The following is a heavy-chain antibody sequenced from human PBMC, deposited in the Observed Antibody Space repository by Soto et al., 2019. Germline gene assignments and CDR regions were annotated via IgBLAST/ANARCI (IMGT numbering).Heavy chain of an antibody. CDR1: GGAINRYY. CDR2: IYSSGST. V-gene: IGHV4-4*07. D-gene: IGHD3-3*01. Sequence: SETLSLTCTVSGGAINRYYWPWIRQPAGKGLEWIGRIYSSGSTKYNPSLQSRVTMSLDTSKNQFSLRLTSVTAADTAVYYCARGQRFSDWFDPWGQGTLVTVS. J-gene: IGHJ5*02. CDR3: ARGQRFSDWFDP.